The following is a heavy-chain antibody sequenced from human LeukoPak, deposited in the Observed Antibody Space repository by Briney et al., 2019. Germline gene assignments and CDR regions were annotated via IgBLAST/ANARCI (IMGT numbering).Heavy chain of an antibody. J-gene: IGHJ4*02. V-gene: IGHV4-31*03. CDR3: ARGPGIYSGYAFFDY. Sequence: PSETLSLTCTVSGGSISSGGYYWSWIRQHPGKGLEWIGYIYYSGSTYYNPSLKSRVTISVDTSKNQFSLKLSSVTAADTAVYYCARGPGIYSGYAFFDYWGQGTLVTVSS. CDR1: GGSISSGGYY. CDR2: IYYSGST. D-gene: IGHD5-12*01.